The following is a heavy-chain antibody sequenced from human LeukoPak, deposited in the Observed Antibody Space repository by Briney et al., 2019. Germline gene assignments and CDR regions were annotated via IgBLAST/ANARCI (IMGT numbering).Heavy chain of an antibody. CDR3: ARVDYDILTGYFTIDP. Sequence: GGSLRLSCAASGFTVSSNYMSWVCQAPGKGLEWVSVIYSGGSTYYADSVKGRFTISRDNSKNTLYLQMNSLRAEDTAVYYCARVDYDILTGYFTIDPWGQGTLVTVSS. D-gene: IGHD3-9*01. CDR2: IYSGGST. V-gene: IGHV3-66*01. J-gene: IGHJ5*02. CDR1: GFTVSSNY.